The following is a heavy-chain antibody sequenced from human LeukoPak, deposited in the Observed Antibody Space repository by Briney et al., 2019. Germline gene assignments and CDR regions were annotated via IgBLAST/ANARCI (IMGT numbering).Heavy chain of an antibody. CDR2: IYHSGST. CDR1: GGSISSGGYY. Sequence: SGTLSLTCTVSGGSISSGGYYWSWIRQPPGKGLEWIGYIYHSGSTYYNPSLKSRVTISVDRSKNQFSLKLSSVTAADTAVYYCARVTIAARPYAFDIWGQGTMVTVSS. J-gene: IGHJ3*02. V-gene: IGHV4-30-2*01. D-gene: IGHD6-6*01. CDR3: ARVTIAARPYAFDI.